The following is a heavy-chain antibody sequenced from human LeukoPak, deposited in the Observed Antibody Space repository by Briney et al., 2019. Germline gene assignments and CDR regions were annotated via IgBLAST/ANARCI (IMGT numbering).Heavy chain of an antibody. CDR3: ARDLVVDAFDI. J-gene: IGHJ3*02. V-gene: IGHV3-30*04. CDR2: ISYDGSNK. CDR1: EFTFSSYA. Sequence: GGSLRLSCAASEFTFSSYAMHWVRQAPGKGLEWVAVISYDGSNKYYADSVKGRFTISRDNSKNTLYLQMNSLRAEDTAVYYCARDLVVDAFDIWGQGTMVTVSS. D-gene: IGHD2-21*01.